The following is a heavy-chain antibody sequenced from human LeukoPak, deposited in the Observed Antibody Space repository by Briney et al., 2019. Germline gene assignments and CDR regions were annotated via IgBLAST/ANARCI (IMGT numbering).Heavy chain of an antibody. D-gene: IGHD3-3*01. Sequence: PSETLSLTCAVYGGSFSDYCWSWIRQSPGRGLEWIGEINHSGSANYNPSLESRVTISIDTSKNQFSLKLSSVTAADTAVYYCARGAKEEVVIIWPFDYWGQGTLVTVSS. J-gene: IGHJ4*02. V-gene: IGHV4-34*01. CDR1: GGSFSDYC. CDR3: ARGAKEEVVIIWPFDY. CDR2: INHSGSA.